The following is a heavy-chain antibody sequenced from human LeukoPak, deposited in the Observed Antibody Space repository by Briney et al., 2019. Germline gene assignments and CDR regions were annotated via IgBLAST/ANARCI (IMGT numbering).Heavy chain of an antibody. CDR1: GGSISSGGYY. Sequence: PSETLSLTCTVSGGSISSGGYYWSWIRQHPGKGLEWIGYIYYSGSTYYNPSLKSRVTISVDTSKNQFSLKLSSVTAADTAVYYCARDIYYYDCSGYGSKYAFDIWGQGTMVTVSS. D-gene: IGHD3-22*01. J-gene: IGHJ3*02. V-gene: IGHV4-31*03. CDR3: ARDIYYYDCSGYGSKYAFDI. CDR2: IYYSGST.